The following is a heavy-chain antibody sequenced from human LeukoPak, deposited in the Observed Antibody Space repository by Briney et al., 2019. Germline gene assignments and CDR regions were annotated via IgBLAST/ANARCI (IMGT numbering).Heavy chain of an antibody. CDR2: IYYSGST. J-gene: IGHJ4*02. Sequence: PSETPSLTCTVSGGSISSYYWSWIRQPPGKGLEWIGYIYYSGSTNYNPSLKSRVTISVDTSKNQFSLKLSSVTAADTAVYYCAREREGTAAYFDYWGQGTLVTVSS. CDR1: GGSISSYY. D-gene: IGHD6-13*01. CDR3: AREREGTAAYFDY. V-gene: IGHV4-59*01.